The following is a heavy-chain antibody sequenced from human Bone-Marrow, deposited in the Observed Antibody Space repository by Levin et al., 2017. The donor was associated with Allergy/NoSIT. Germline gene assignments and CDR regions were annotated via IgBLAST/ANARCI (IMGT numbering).Heavy chain of an antibody. CDR1: GDSMESYY. V-gene: IGHV4-59*08. J-gene: IGHJ4*02. CDR2: IDDSGST. Sequence: PSETLSLTCSVSGDSMESYYWSCIRQPPGKGLEWIGYIDDSGSTTYNPSLKSRVTMSVETSKKKFSLRLNSVTAADTAVYYCARRGTYYDANGYYRAFDYWGQGTLVTVSS. D-gene: IGHD3-22*01. CDR3: ARRGTYYDANGYYRAFDY.